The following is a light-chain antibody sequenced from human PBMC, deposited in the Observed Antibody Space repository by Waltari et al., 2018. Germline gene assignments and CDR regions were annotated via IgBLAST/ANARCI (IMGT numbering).Light chain of an antibody. CDR3: QQRRNWPLT. Sequence: EIVLTQSPAILSFSPGERATLSCRASQSVGTYLAWYQQRPGQSPRLLIYDASYRATGIPARFSGSGSETDFTLTISSLQPEDFVVYYCQQRRNWPLTFGGGTRVQI. V-gene: IGKV3-11*01. J-gene: IGKJ4*01. CDR1: QSVGTY. CDR2: DAS.